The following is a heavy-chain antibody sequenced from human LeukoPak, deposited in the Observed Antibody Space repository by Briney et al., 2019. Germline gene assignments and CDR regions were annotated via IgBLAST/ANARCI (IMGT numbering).Heavy chain of an antibody. CDR3: AKYYYGMDV. CDR2: ISWNSGSI. J-gene: IGHJ6*02. Sequence: PGRSLRLSCAASGFTFDDYAMHWVRQAPGKGLEWVPGISWNSGSIGYADSVKGRFTISRDNAKNSLYLQMNSLRAEDTALYYCAKYYYGMDVWGQGTTVTVSS. V-gene: IGHV3-9*01. CDR1: GFTFDDYA.